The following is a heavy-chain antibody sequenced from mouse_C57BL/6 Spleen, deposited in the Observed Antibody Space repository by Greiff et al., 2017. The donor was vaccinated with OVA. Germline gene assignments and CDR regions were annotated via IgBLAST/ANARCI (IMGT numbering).Heavy chain of an antibody. Sequence: EVMLVESGGGLVKPGGSLKLSCEASGFTFSDYGMHWVSQAPEKGLEWVAYISSGSSTIYYADTVKGRFTISRDNAKNTLFLQMTSLRSEDTAMYYCARRDYDCAMDYWGQGTSVTVSS. J-gene: IGHJ4*01. V-gene: IGHV5-17*01. CDR2: ISSGSSTI. CDR1: GFTFSDYG. D-gene: IGHD2-4*01. CDR3: ARRDYDCAMDY.